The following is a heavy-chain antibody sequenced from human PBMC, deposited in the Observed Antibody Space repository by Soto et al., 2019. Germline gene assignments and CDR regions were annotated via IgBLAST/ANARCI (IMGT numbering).Heavy chain of an antibody. J-gene: IGHJ5*02. CDR2: IIPIFGTA. V-gene: IGHV1-69*13. Sequence: SVKVSCKASGGTFSSYAISWVRQAPGQGLEWMGGIIPIFGTANYAQKFQGRVTITADESTSTAYMELSSLRSEDTAVYYCARLYYDLWTLYNWFGPWGQGTLVTVSS. CDR3: ARLYYDLWTLYNWFGP. D-gene: IGHD3-3*01. CDR1: GGTFSSYA.